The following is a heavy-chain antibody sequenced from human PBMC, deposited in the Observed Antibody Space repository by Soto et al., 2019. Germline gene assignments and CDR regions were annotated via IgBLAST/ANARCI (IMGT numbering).Heavy chain of an antibody. V-gene: IGHV4-31*03. Sequence: SETLSLTCTVSGGSISSGGYYWSWIRQHPGKGLEWIGYIYYSGSTYYNPSLKSRVTISKDTSKNQFSLKLSSVTAADTVLYYCVGYCIGDSRYSDAYDSWG. CDR3: VGYCIGDSRYSDAYDS. D-gene: IGHD2-15*01. CDR2: IYYSGST. J-gene: IGHJ3*02. CDR1: GGSISSGGYY.